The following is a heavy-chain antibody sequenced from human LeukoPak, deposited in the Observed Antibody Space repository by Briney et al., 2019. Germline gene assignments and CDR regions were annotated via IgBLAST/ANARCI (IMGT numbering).Heavy chain of an antibody. J-gene: IGHJ5*02. Sequence: GGSLRLSCAASGFTFSSYDMHWVRQATGKGLEWVSAIGTAGDTYYPGSVKGRFTISRENARNSLYLQMNSLRAGDTAVYYCARDSGGDGFDPWGQGTLVTVSS. CDR2: IGTAGDT. V-gene: IGHV3-13*01. CDR3: ARDSGGDGFDP. CDR1: GFTFSSYD.